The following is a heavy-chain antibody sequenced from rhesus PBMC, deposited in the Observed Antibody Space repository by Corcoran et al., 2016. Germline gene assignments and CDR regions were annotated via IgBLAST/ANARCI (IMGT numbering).Heavy chain of an antibody. Sequence: QVQLQESGPAVVKPSATLSLTCAVSVGSISRRNWLHWIRQSPGKGMKWLGGIYGSGGSTEDNPSLKSRVTISKDTSKNQFSLKLSSVTAADTAVYYCARAGYDYDISSRYGYWGQGVLVTVSS. D-gene: IGHD3-40*01. CDR1: VGSISRRNW. CDR2: IYGSGGST. J-gene: IGHJ4*01. V-gene: IGHV4-93*01. CDR3: ARAGYDYDISSRYGY.